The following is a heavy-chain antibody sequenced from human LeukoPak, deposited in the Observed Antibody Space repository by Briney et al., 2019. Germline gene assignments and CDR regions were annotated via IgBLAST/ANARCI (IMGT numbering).Heavy chain of an antibody. J-gene: IGHJ4*02. D-gene: IGHD6-13*01. V-gene: IGHV6-1*01. CDR3: ARATFSSSRLDY. CDR2: TYYRSKWYN. Sequence: SQTLSLTCAISGDSVSSNTAAWHWIRQSPSRGLEWLGRTYYRSKWYNDHAVSVKSRITINPDTSKNQVSLQLNSLTPEDTAMYYCARATFSSSRLDYWGQGTLVTVSS. CDR1: GDSVSSNTAA.